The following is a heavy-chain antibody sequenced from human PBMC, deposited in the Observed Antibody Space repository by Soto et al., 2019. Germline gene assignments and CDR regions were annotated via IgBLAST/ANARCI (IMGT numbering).Heavy chain of an antibody. Sequence: GGSLRLSCEASGFVFSNFDMHWVRQAPGKGLEWVAVMWSDGSYKFYADSVKGRFTISRNNSKNTLYLEMNTLRAEDTAVYYCARGFYSPNDAFDVWGQGTTVTVSS. CDR1: GFVFSNFD. CDR3: ARGFYSPNDAFDV. D-gene: IGHD1-26*01. V-gene: IGHV3-33*01. J-gene: IGHJ3*01. CDR2: MWSDGSYK.